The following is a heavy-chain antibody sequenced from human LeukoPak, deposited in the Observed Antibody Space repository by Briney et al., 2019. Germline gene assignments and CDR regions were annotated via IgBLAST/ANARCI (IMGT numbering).Heavy chain of an antibody. V-gene: IGHV4-39*01. CDR3: ARGGIAARLPDY. J-gene: IGHJ4*02. CDR1: GGSISSSSYY. CDR2: IYYSGST. Sequence: PSETLSLTCTVSGGSISSSSYYWGWIRQPPGKGLEWIGSIYYSGSTYYNPSLKSRVTISVDTSKNQFSLKLSSVTAADTAAYYCARGGIAARLPDYWGQGALVTVSS. D-gene: IGHD6-6*01.